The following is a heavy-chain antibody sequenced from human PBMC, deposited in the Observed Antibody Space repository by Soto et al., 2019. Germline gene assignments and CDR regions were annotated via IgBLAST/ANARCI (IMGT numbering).Heavy chain of an antibody. J-gene: IGHJ6*03. D-gene: IGHD2-15*01. CDR2: MNPNSGNT. CDR3: ASTPLYCSGGSCYYYYYMDV. CDR1: GYTFTSYD. V-gene: IGHV1-8*01. Sequence: QVQLVQSGAEVKKPGASVKVSCKASGYTFTSYDINWVRQATGQGLEWMGWMNPNSGNTGYAQKFQGRVTMTRNTSLSTAYMELSSLRSEDTAVYYCASTPLYCSGGSCYYYYYMDVWGKGTTVTVSS.